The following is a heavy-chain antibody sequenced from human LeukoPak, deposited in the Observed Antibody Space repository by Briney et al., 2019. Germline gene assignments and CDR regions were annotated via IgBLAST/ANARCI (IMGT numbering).Heavy chain of an antibody. J-gene: IGHJ4*02. CDR1: GFTFGSYG. D-gene: IGHD1-26*01. CDR2: IRYDGITK. V-gene: IGHV3-30*02. Sequence: GGSLRLSCAASGFTFGSYGMHWVRQAPGKGLEWVAFIRYDGITKDYADSVKGRYTISRDKSKNTLYLQMSSLGAEDTAVYYCAKDPGRGLDYWGQGTLVTVSS. CDR3: AKDPGRGLDY.